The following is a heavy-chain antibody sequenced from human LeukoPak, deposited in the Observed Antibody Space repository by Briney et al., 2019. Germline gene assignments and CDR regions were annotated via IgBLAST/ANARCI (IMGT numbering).Heavy chain of an antibody. D-gene: IGHD3-10*02. CDR3: ARHMTTDMLDAFDI. CDR1: GYSISSGYY. Sequence: SETLSLTCAVSGYSISSGYYWGWIRQFPGKGLEWIGSMFHSGSNYDNPSLKSRVTTSVDASKNHFSLTLSSVTAADTAVYYCARHMTTDMLDAFDIWGQGTMVIISS. J-gene: IGHJ3*02. V-gene: IGHV4-38-2*01. CDR2: MFHSGSN.